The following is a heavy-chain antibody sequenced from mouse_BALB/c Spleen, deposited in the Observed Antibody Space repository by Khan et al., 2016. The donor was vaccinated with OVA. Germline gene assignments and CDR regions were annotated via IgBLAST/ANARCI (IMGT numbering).Heavy chain of an antibody. Sequence: QVQLKQSGAELVRPGASVKLSCKTSGYIFTSYWIHWVKQRSGQGLEWIARIYPGTGSTYYNEKFKGKATLPADKSSSTAYMQLSSLKAEDSAVYFGARGGEENHERDYWGKGTSVKVSS. CDR3: ARGGEENHERDY. CDR1: GYIFTSYW. CDR2: IYPGTGST. J-gene: IGHJ4*01. V-gene: IGHV1-76*01.